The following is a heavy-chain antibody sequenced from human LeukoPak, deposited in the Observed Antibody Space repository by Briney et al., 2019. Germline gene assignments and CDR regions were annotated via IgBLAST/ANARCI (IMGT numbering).Heavy chain of an antibody. CDR3: AKDTGRDFDY. Sequence: GGSLRLSCVASGFTFSSYGMHWVRQAPGKGLEWVAFIRYDGSNKYYADSVKGRFTISRDNSKNTLGLQMNSLRADDTAVYFCAKDTGRDFDYWGQGTLVTVSS. V-gene: IGHV3-30*02. J-gene: IGHJ4*02. CDR1: GFTFSSYG. CDR2: IRYDGSNK. D-gene: IGHD2-8*02.